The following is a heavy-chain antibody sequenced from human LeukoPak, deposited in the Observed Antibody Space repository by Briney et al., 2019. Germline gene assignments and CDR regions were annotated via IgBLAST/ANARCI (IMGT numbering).Heavy chain of an antibody. CDR1: GYTFTSYD. V-gene: IGHV1-8*01. J-gene: IGHJ4*02. D-gene: IGHD5-18*01. CDR2: MNPNSGNT. CDR3: ARVNTAMVGFDY. Sequence: ASVKVSCKASGYTFTSYDINWVRQATGQGLEWMGWMNPNSGNTGYAQKFQGRVTMTRNTSISTAYMELSSLRSEDTAVYYCARVNTAMVGFDYWGQGTLVTVSS.